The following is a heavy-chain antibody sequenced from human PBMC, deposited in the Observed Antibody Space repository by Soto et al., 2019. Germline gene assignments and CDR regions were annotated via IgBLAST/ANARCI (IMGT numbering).Heavy chain of an antibody. J-gene: IGHJ4*02. V-gene: IGHV4-38-2*02. CDR3: AREKVGTTFFDN. CDR2: IYPSVSS. CDR1: GFAISRAFY. D-gene: IGHD1-1*01. Sequence: SETLPLTCSVSGFAISRAFYWSWVRQPPGKGLEWIGSIYPSVSSYHNPSLATRLRLSIDTSKNQFTLNLTSVTAADTALYFCAREKVGTTFFDNWGQG.